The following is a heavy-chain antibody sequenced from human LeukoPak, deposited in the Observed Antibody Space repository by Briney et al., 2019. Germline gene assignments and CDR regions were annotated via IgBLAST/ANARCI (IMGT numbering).Heavy chain of an antibody. CDR2: IFYSGTT. Sequence: SETLSLTCTVSGGSISSYYWSWIRQPPGKGLEWIGFIFYSGTTNYNPSLKSRVTISVDTSKNQFSLRLSSVTAADTAVYYCARPNWNDLHFDYWGQGTLVTVSS. V-gene: IGHV4-59*12. CDR3: ARPNWNDLHFDY. CDR1: GGSISSYY. J-gene: IGHJ4*02. D-gene: IGHD1-1*01.